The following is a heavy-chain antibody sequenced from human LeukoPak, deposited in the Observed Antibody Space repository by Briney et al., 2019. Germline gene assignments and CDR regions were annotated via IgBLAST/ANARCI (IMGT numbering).Heavy chain of an antibody. D-gene: IGHD3-16*01. CDR2: IYYSGST. J-gene: IGHJ4*02. Sequence: SETLPLTCTVSGGSISSYYWSWIRQPPGKGLEWIGYIYYSGSTNYSPSLKSRVTISVDTSKNQFSLKLSSVTAADTAVYYCARDRPGGSSFDYWGQGTLVTVSS. CDR1: GGSISSYY. V-gene: IGHV4-59*01. CDR3: ARDRPGGSSFDY.